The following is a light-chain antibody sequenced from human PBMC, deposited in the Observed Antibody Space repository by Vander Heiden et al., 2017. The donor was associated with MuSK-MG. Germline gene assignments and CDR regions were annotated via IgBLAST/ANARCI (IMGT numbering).Light chain of an antibody. Sequence: DIVMIQSPDPLALSLGERATISRAARHNLLQSHNNKNDLSWYQQRPGQPPRLLFYWASGRDSGVPDRFSASGSGTDFTLSISSLQAEDVAIYYCHQYYATPYTFGQGTKLEIK. V-gene: IGKV4-1*01. J-gene: IGKJ2*01. CDR3: HQYYATPYT. CDR2: WAS. CDR1: HNLLQSHNNKND.